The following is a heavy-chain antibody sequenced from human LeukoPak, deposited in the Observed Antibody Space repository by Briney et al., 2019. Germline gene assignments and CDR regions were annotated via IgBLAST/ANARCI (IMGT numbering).Heavy chain of an antibody. V-gene: IGHV4-4*02. Sequence: SETLSLTCAVSGGSIINSNWWSWVRQPPGKGPEWIGEIDHSGSTSYNPSLKSRVTMSVDRSQNQFSLRLSTVTAADTAVYYCARDHSPSGWPHSYYYGMDVWGQGTRSPSP. D-gene: IGHD6-19*01. CDR3: ARDHSPSGWPHSYYYGMDV. CDR1: GGSIINSNW. CDR2: IDHSGST. J-gene: IGHJ6*02.